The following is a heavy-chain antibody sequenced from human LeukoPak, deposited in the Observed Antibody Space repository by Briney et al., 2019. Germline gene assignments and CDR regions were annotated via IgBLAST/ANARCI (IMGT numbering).Heavy chain of an antibody. J-gene: IGHJ3*02. CDR1: GFTFSSYW. V-gene: IGHV3-7*01. Sequence: PGGSLRLSCAASGFTFSSYWMNWVRQAPGKGLEWVANIKPDGSDQYYVDSVKGRFTISRDNAKNSLYLQMNSLRAEDTAVYYCAREEDDYVAFDIWGQGTMVTVSS. CDR3: AREEDDYVAFDI. D-gene: IGHD4-17*01. CDR2: IKPDGSDQ.